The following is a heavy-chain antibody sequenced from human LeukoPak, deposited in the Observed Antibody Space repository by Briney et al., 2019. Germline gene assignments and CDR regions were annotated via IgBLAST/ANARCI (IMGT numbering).Heavy chain of an antibody. J-gene: IGHJ4*02. V-gene: IGHV3-23*01. Sequence: GGSLRLSCAASGITFSSYAMSWVRQAPGKGLEWVSVISGSGGSTYYADSVKGRFAISRDISKNTLYLQMDSLRAEDTAVYYCAREGQLNGYWGQGTLVTVSS. CDR3: AREGQLNGY. D-gene: IGHD2-8*01. CDR1: GITFSSYA. CDR2: ISGSGGST.